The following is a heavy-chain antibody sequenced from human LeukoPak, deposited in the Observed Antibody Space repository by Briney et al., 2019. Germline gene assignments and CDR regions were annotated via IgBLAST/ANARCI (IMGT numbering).Heavy chain of an antibody. D-gene: IGHD2-15*01. CDR1: GGTFSSYA. Sequence: ASVKVSCKASGGTFSSYAISWVRQAPGQGLEWMGGIIPIFGTANYAQKFQGRVTITTDESTSTAYMELSSLSSEDTAVYYCARVSYRYCSGGSCHEKWFDPWGQGTLVTVSS. CDR3: ARVSYRYCSGGSCHEKWFDP. V-gene: IGHV1-69*05. CDR2: IIPIFGTA. J-gene: IGHJ5*02.